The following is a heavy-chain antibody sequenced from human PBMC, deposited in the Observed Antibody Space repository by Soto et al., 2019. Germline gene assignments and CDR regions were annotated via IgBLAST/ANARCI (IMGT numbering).Heavy chain of an antibody. J-gene: IGHJ4*02. CDR2: IYYSGST. CDR1: GGSISSSSYY. D-gene: IGHD3-22*01. V-gene: IGHV4-39*01. CDR3: ARSQRGLLKTYYYDSSGFAHFDY. Sequence: SETLSLTCTVSGGSISSSSYYWGWIRQPPGKGLEWIGSIYYSGSTYYNPSLKSRVTISVDTSKNQFSLKLSSVTAADTAVYYCARSQRGLLKTYYYDSSGFAHFDYWGQGTLVTVSS.